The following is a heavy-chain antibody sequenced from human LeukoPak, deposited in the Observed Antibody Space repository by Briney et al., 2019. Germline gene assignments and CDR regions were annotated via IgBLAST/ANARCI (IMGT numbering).Heavy chain of an antibody. D-gene: IGHD3-10*01. CDR1: GGSFSGYY. V-gene: IGHV4-34*01. CDR3: ARGEVTMVRGVIIAWFDP. Sequence: KPSETLSLTCAVYGGSFSGYYWSWIRQPPGKGLEWIGEINHSGSTNYNPSLKSRVTISVDTSKNQFSLKLSSVTAADTAVYYCARGEVTMVRGVIIAWFDPWGQGTLVTVSS. CDR2: INHSGST. J-gene: IGHJ5*02.